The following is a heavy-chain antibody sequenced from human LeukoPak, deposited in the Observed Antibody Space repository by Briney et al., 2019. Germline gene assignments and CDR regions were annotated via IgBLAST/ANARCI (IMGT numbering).Heavy chain of an antibody. CDR1: GVTFSNYG. V-gene: IGHV3-48*03. Sequence: GGSLRLSCAASGVTFSNYGMNWVRQAPGQGLEWISYISGCGSTTNYAESVKGRFTISRDNAKNSLYLQMYSLRDEDTAVYYCVGSANLADWGQGTRVTVSS. CDR3: VGSANLAD. J-gene: IGHJ4*02. D-gene: IGHD4/OR15-4a*01. CDR2: ISGCGSTT.